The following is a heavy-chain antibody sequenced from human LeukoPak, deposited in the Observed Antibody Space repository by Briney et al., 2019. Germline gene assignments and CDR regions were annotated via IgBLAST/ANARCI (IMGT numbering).Heavy chain of an antibody. D-gene: IGHD6-13*01. V-gene: IGHV4-34*01. CDR2: INHSGST. Sequence: PSETLSLTCAVYGGSFSGYYWSWIRQPPGKGLEWIGEINHSGSTNYNPSLKSRVTISVDTSKNQFSLKLSSVTAADTAVYYCARAGRAAAFHRLYPWGQGTLVTVSS. CDR3: ARAGRAAAFHRLYP. J-gene: IGHJ5*02. CDR1: GGSFSGYY.